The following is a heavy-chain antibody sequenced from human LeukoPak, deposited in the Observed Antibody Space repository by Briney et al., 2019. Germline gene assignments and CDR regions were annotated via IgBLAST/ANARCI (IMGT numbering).Heavy chain of an antibody. CDR2: IIPIFGTA. D-gene: IGHD6-13*01. Sequence: SVKVSCKASVGTFSSYAISWVRQAPGQGLEWMGGIIPIFGTANYAQKFQGRVTITADESTSTAYMELSSLRSEDTAVYYCARTTRIAAAGYVYWGQGTLVTVSS. CDR1: VGTFSSYA. V-gene: IGHV1-69*13. J-gene: IGHJ4*02. CDR3: ARTTRIAAAGYVY.